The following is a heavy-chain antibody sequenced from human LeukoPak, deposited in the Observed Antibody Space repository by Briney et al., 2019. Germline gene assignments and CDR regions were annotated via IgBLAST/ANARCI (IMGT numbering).Heavy chain of an antibody. V-gene: IGHV3-23*01. CDR1: GFTFSSYA. CDR3: AKGPVVPAATYYFDY. Sequence: PGGSLRLSCAASGFTFSSYAMTWVRQAPGKGLEWVSAISGSGGSTFYADSVKGRFPTSRDNSKNTLYLQMNSLRAEDTAVYYCAKGPVVPAATYYFDYWGQGTLVTVSS. J-gene: IGHJ4*02. D-gene: IGHD2-2*01. CDR2: ISGSGGST.